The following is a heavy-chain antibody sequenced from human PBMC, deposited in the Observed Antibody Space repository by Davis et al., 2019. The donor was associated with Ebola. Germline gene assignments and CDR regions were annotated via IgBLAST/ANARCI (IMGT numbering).Heavy chain of an antibody. CDR1: GGSFSGYY. CDR3: ARDRGYYGSGGESPTDY. V-gene: IGHV4-34*01. Sequence: SETLSLTCAVYGGSFSGYYWTWIRQPPGKGLEWIGEINHSGTTNYNPSLKSRVTISVDTSKNQFSLKLSSVTAADTAVYYCARDRGYYGSGGESPTDYWGQGTLVTVSS. CDR2: INHSGTT. J-gene: IGHJ4*02. D-gene: IGHD3-10*01.